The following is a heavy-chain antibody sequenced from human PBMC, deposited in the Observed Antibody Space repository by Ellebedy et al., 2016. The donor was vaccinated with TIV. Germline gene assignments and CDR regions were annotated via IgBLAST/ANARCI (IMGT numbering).Heavy chain of an antibody. CDR1: GFILSDYT. D-gene: IGHD3-16*01. V-gene: IGHV3-48*01. CDR3: ASRLGIGP. Sequence: GGSLRLXXTASGFILSDYTMNWVRQAPGKGLEWISYISGSTGPIHYADSVKGRSTISRDNTKNLLYLEMNSLRVDDTAVYYCASRLGIGPWGQGTLVTVSS. J-gene: IGHJ5*02. CDR2: ISGSTGPI.